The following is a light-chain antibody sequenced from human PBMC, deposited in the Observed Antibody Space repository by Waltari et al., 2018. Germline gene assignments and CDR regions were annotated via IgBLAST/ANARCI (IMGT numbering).Light chain of an antibody. CDR2: AAS. CDR3: QQFDTFPLT. V-gene: IGKV1-12*01. Sequence: DIQMTQSPSSVSASVGDRVTITCRASQAISSWLAWYQQKPGKAPQLLIYAASSLQSGVPSRFSRSGFGTDFTLTISSLQPEDFATYFCQQFDTFPLTFGQGTRLEIK. CDR1: QAISSW. J-gene: IGKJ5*01.